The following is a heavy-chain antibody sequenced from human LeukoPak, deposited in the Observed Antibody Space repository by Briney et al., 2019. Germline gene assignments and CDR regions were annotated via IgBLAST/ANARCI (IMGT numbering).Heavy chain of an antibody. Sequence: ASVKVSCKASGYTFTSYGISWVRQAPGQGLEWMGWISAYNGNTNYAQKLQGRVTMTDDTPTDTAYMDLSSLRSEDTAVYYCAKARVNHRDGYNPLLDYWGQGTLVTVSS. CDR2: ISAYNGNT. CDR3: AKARVNHRDGYNPLLDY. D-gene: IGHD5-24*01. J-gene: IGHJ4*02. CDR1: GYTFTSYG. V-gene: IGHV1-18*01.